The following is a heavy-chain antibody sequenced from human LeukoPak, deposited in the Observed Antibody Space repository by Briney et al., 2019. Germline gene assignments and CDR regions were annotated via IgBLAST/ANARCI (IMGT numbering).Heavy chain of an antibody. Sequence: PSETLSLTCAVYGGSFSGYYWSWIRQPAGKGLEWSGEINHSGSTNYNPSLKSRVTISVDTSKNQFSLKLSSVTAADTAVYGCSSTGYCSGGSCYSRWYFDLWGRGTLVTVSS. CDR2: INHSGST. J-gene: IGHJ2*01. CDR3: SSTGYCSGGSCYSRWYFDL. V-gene: IGHV4-34*01. D-gene: IGHD2-15*01. CDR1: GGSFSGYY.